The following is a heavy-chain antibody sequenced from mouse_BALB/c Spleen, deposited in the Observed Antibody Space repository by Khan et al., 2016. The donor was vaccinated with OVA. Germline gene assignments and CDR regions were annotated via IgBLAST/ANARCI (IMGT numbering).Heavy chain of an antibody. Sequence: QVRLQQSGAELARPGASVKMSCKASGYTFTSYTIHWIKKRPGQGLEWIGYINPSNGYTNYNQKFKDKATLTTDKSSTTAYLQLSSLTSYDSAVYNGVRDGAYHRNDGWFAYWGQGTLVTVSA. CDR3: VRDGAYHRNDGWFAY. CDR2: INPSNGYT. J-gene: IGHJ3*01. CDR1: GYTFTSYT. D-gene: IGHD2-14*01. V-gene: IGHV1-4*01.